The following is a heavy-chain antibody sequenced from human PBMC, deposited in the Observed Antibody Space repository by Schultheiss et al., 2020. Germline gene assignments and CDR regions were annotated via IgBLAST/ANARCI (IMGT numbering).Heavy chain of an antibody. CDR3: ARNMVRGVSEGMDV. J-gene: IGHJ6*02. V-gene: IGHV3-19*01. CDR1: GFTFSNSD. Sequence: GGSLRLSCAASGFTFSNSDMNWVRQAPGKGLEWVSGVSWNGSRTHYADSVKGRFIISRDNSKNTLYLQMNSLRAEDTAVYYCARNMVRGVSEGMDVWGQGTTVTVSS. CDR2: VSWNGSRT. D-gene: IGHD3-10*01.